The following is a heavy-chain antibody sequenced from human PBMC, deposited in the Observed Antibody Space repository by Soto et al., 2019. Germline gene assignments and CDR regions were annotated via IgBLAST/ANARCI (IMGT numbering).Heavy chain of an antibody. D-gene: IGHD6-19*01. CDR3: ARNAAYSSGWFDAFDI. Sequence: QVQLQESGPGLVKPSQTLSLTCTVSGGSISSGGYHWDWIRQPPGKGLEWIGHIYYSGSTYYNPSLKSRVTMSIDTSKNQFSLVLSSVTAADTAVYYCARNAAYSSGWFDAFDIWGQGTMVTVSS. J-gene: IGHJ3*02. CDR2: IYYSGST. V-gene: IGHV4-31*03. CDR1: GGSISSGGYH.